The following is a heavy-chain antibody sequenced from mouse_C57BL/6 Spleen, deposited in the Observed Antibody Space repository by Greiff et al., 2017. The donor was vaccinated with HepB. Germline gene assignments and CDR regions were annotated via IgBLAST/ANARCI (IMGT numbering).Heavy chain of an antibody. CDR1: GFTFTDYY. Sequence: EVKVVESGGGLVQPGGSLSLSCAASGFTFTDYYMSWVRQPPGKALEWLGFIRNKANGYTTEYSASVKGRFTISRDNSQSILYLQMNALRAEDSATYYCARSEVVATYYFDYWGQGTTLTVSS. CDR2: IRNKANGYTT. J-gene: IGHJ2*01. D-gene: IGHD1-1*01. V-gene: IGHV7-3*01. CDR3: ARSEVVATYYFDY.